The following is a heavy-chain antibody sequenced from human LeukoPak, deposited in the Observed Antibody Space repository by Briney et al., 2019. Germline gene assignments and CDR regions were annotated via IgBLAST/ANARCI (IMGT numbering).Heavy chain of an antibody. CDR1: GYTFTGYY. D-gene: IGHD1-26*01. Sequence: ASVKVSCKASGYTFTGYYMHWVRQAPGQGLEWMEWINPNSGGTNYAQKFQGRVTMTRDTSMSTAYMELSRLRSDDTAVYYCARISRVGATGHYYYMDVWGKGTTVTVSS. J-gene: IGHJ6*03. CDR3: ARISRVGATGHYYYMDV. CDR2: INPNSGGT. V-gene: IGHV1-2*02.